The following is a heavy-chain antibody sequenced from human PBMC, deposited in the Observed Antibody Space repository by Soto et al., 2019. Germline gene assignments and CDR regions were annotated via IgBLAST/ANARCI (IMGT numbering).Heavy chain of an antibody. J-gene: IGHJ6*03. Sequence: GGSLRLSCAASGFTFSSYAMSWVRQATGKGLEWVSAISGSGGSTYYADSVKGRFTISRDNSKNTLYLQMNSLRAEDTAVYYCAKDREDSGSYYYYYYMDVWGKGTTVTVSS. CDR3: AKDREDSGSYYYYYYMDV. CDR2: ISGSGGST. D-gene: IGHD1-26*01. V-gene: IGHV3-23*01. CDR1: GFTFSSYA.